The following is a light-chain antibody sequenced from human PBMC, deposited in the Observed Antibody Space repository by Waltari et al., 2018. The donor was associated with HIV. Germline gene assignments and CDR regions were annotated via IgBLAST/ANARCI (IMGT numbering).Light chain of an antibody. CDR2: DVS. J-gene: IGLJ3*02. Sequence: QSALTQPASVSGSPGQSITISCTGPSNDVGGCNSVSWYQQHPGKAPRPMIYDVSTRPSGVSARFSGSKSGDTASLTISGLQPEDEADYYCESYTSTSVWVFGGGTRLTVL. V-gene: IGLV2-14*03. CDR3: ESYTSTSVWV. CDR1: SNDVGGCNS.